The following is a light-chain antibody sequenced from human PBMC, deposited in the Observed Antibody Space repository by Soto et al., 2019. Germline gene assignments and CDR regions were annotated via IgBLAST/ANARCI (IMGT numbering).Light chain of an antibody. J-gene: IGLJ1*01. CDR3: ISYKTDDTFV. V-gene: IGLV2-14*01. CDR2: EAT. CDR1: SSDIGASNF. Sequence: QSVLTQPPSVSGSPGQSITVSCTGTSSDIGASNFVSWYQHLPGRAPKVIIFEATNRPSGVSDRFSGSKAGITASLTISGRQADDEGEYFCISYKTDDTFVFGTGTKLTVL.